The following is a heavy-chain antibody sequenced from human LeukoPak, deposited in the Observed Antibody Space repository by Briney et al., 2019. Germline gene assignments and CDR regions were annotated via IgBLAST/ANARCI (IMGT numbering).Heavy chain of an antibody. CDR3: ARVLAEMAAVWRDDVFDI. CDR1: GGSISSSSYY. CDR2: IYSGGST. D-gene: IGHD5-24*01. V-gene: IGHV4-39*06. J-gene: IGHJ3*02. Sequence: PSETLSLTCTVSGGSISSSSYYWGWIRQPPGKGLEWIGFIYSGGSTNYNPSLKSRVTISVDTSKNQFALRVNSVTAADTAVYYCARVLAEMAAVWRDDVFDIWGQGTMVTVSS.